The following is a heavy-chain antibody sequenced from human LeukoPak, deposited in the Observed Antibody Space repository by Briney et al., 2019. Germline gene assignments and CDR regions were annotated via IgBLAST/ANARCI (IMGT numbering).Heavy chain of an antibody. CDR2: ISSSGSTI. CDR3: ARDYGSGWYVSFDY. Sequence: PGGSLRLSCAASGFTFSSYEMNWVRQAPGKGLEWVSYISSSGSTIYYADSVKGRFTISRDNAKNSLYLQMNSLRAEDTAVYYCARDYGSGWYVSFDYWGQGTLVTVSS. CDR1: GFTFSSYE. V-gene: IGHV3-48*03. J-gene: IGHJ4*02. D-gene: IGHD6-19*01.